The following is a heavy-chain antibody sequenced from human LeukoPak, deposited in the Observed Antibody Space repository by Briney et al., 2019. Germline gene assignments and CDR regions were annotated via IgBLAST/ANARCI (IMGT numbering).Heavy chain of an antibody. J-gene: IGHJ4*02. Sequence: GGSLRLSCAASGFTVSSNYMSWVRQAPGKGLEWVLVIYSGGSTYYADSVKGRFTISRDNSKNTLYLQMNSLRAEDTAVYYCAREARGSYYDYWGQGTLVTVSS. CDR3: AREARGSYYDY. CDR1: GFTVSSNY. V-gene: IGHV3-53*01. D-gene: IGHD1-26*01. CDR2: IYSGGST.